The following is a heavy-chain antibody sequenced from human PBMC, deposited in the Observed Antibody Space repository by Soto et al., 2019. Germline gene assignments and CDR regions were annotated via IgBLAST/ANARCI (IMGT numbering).Heavy chain of an antibody. D-gene: IGHD3-9*01. CDR3: AKHLQSYVDYDYYSYGIDV. Sequence: QVQLVESGGGEVQPGRSLTISCAASGFTFSTYGMHWVRQTPGKGLEWVAVISYDGTNKFYSDSVKGQFTISRDNFKNTLTLQMNSLRADDTAVYSCAKHLQSYVDYDYYSYGIDVWGLGSRVTVSS. CDR2: ISYDGTNK. V-gene: IGHV3-30*18. J-gene: IGHJ6*02. CDR1: GFTFSTYG.